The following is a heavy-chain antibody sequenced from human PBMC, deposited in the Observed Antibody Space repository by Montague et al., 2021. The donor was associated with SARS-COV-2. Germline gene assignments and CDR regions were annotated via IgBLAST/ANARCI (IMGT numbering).Heavy chain of an antibody. CDR2: IYYSGST. CDR1: GGSISSGGYY. D-gene: IGHD4-23*01. Sequence: TLSLTCTVSGGSISSGGYYWSWIRQHPGKGLEWIGYIYYSGSTYYNPSLKSRVTISVDTSKNQFSLKLGSVTAADTAVYYCASTYGGNLGYYYYYMDVWGTGTTVTVSS. V-gene: IGHV4-31*03. J-gene: IGHJ6*03. CDR3: ASTYGGNLGYYYYYMDV.